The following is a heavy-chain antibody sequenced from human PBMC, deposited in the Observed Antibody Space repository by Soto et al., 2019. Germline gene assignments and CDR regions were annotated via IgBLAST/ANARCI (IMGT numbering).Heavy chain of an antibody. D-gene: IGHD3-22*01. CDR1: GYTFTSYY. Sequence: ASVKVSCKASGYTFTSYYMHWVRQAPGQGLEWMGIINPSGGSTSYAQKFQGRVTMTRDTSTSTVYMELSSLRSEDTAVYYCARAWTPYYYDSSGYGAPADAFDIWGQGTMVTVSS. CDR2: INPSGGST. CDR3: ARAWTPYYYDSSGYGAPADAFDI. V-gene: IGHV1-46*01. J-gene: IGHJ3*02.